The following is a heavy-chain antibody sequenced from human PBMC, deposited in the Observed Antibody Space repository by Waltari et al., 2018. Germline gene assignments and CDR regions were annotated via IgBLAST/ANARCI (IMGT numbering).Heavy chain of an antibody. CDR1: GFGFSNYG. Sequence: QVQLVESGGGVVQPGRFLRLSCVASGFGFSNYGMHWVRQAPGKGLEWVAVIWFDGSNEYYADSVKGRFTISRDNSKNTLDMQMNSLRAEDTAVYYCARDSYGMDVWGQGTTVTVSS. CDR2: IWFDGSNE. CDR3: ARDSYGMDV. V-gene: IGHV3-33*01. J-gene: IGHJ6*02. D-gene: IGHD3-10*01.